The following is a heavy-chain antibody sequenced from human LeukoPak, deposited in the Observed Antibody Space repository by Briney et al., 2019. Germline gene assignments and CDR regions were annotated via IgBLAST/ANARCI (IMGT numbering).Heavy chain of an antibody. CDR1: GFTFDDYA. CDR3: AKVPSSGWYDDAFDI. D-gene: IGHD6-19*01. Sequence: PGGSLRLSCAASGFTFDDYAMHWVRQAPGKGLEWVSGISWISGSIGYAASVKGRFTISRDNAKNSLYLQMNSLRAEDTALYYCAKVPSSGWYDDAFDIWGQGTMVTVSS. J-gene: IGHJ3*02. CDR2: ISWISGSI. V-gene: IGHV3-9*01.